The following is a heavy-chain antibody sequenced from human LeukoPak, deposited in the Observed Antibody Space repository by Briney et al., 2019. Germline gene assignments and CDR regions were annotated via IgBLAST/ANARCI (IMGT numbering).Heavy chain of an antibody. CDR3: ARDSRGAGPDFDY. J-gene: IGHJ4*02. CDR1: GGSMSSSY. Sequence: SETLSLSCTVSGGSMSSSYGSWVRQPPGKGLEWIAYIYSTGNTKYNPSLESRVTISVDTSRNQFSLKLSSVTAADTAVYYCARDSRGAGPDFDYWGQGTLVTVSS. D-gene: IGHD6-19*01. V-gene: IGHV4-59*01. CDR2: IYSTGNT.